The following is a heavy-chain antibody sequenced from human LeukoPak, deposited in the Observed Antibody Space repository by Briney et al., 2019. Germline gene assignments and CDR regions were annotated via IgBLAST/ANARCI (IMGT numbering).Heavy chain of an antibody. Sequence: SETLSLTCTVSGGSISSYYWSWIRQPPGKGLEWIGYIYYSGSTNYNPSLKSRVTISVDTSKNQFSLKLSSVIAADTAVYYCAREDFWSGYYIWGQGTLVTVSS. CDR3: AREDFWSGYYI. D-gene: IGHD3-3*01. J-gene: IGHJ4*02. V-gene: IGHV4-59*01. CDR1: GGSISSYY. CDR2: IYYSGST.